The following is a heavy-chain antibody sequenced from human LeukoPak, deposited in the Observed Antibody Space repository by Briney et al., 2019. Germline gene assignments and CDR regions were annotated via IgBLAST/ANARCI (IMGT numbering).Heavy chain of an antibody. CDR1: GYTFTSYG. Sequence: ASVKVSCKASGYTFTSYGINWVRQAPGQGLEWMGWISAYNGNTNYAQKLQGRVTMTTDTSTSTAYMELRSLRSDDTAVYYCAREGTRITGTTRLWFDPWGQGTLVTVSS. CDR2: ISAYNGNT. CDR3: AREGTRITGTTRLWFDP. D-gene: IGHD1-20*01. V-gene: IGHV1-18*01. J-gene: IGHJ5*02.